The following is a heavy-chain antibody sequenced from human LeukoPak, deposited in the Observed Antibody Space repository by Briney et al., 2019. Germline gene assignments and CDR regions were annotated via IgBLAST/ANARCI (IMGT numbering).Heavy chain of an antibody. D-gene: IGHD6-6*01. J-gene: IGHJ6*03. CDR1: GGSISSYY. V-gene: IGHV4-59*01. CDR3: ARCIAALNYYYMDV. Sequence: PSETLSLTCTVSGGSISSYYWSWIRQPPGKGLEWIGYIYYSGSTNYNPSLKSRVTISVDTSKNQFSLKLSSVTAADTAVYYCARCIAALNYYYMDVWGKGTTVTVSS. CDR2: IYYSGST.